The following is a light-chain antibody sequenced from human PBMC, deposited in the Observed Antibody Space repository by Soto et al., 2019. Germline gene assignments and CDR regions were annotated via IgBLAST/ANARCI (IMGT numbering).Light chain of an antibody. J-gene: IGKJ1*01. CDR2: GAS. V-gene: IGKV3-15*01. Sequence: EIVLTQSPATLFVSPGESATVSCRASQSVSSDLAWYHQKPGQAPSLLIYGASTRPTGIPARFSGSASGTEFTLTINSLQSEDFAVYYCQKYNNWPRTLGQGTKVDIK. CDR3: QKYNNWPRT. CDR1: QSVSSD.